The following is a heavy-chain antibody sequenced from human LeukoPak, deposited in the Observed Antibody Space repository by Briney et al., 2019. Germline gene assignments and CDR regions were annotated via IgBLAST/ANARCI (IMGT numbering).Heavy chain of an antibody. CDR3: ASLRWPRLGWFDP. Sequence: SETLSLTCAVYGGSFCGYYWSWILQPPGKGLEWIGEINHSGSTNYNPSLKSRVTISVDTSRNQFSLRLSSVSAADTAVYYCASLRWPRLGWFDPWGQGTLVTVSS. J-gene: IGHJ5*02. CDR1: GGSFCGYY. D-gene: IGHD5-12*01. CDR2: INHSGST. V-gene: IGHV4-34*01.